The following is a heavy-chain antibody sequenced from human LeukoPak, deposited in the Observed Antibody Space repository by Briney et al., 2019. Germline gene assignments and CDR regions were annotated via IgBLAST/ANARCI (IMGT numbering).Heavy chain of an antibody. D-gene: IGHD2-15*01. J-gene: IGHJ3*01. V-gene: IGHV3-30*18. CDR3: AKPRDIDSWAFDV. CDR2: ISYDGRNK. Sequence: GGSLRLSFAASEFTFNNHDMHWVRQAPGKGLEWVAAISYDGRNKYYADSVKGRFTISRDNSKNTLNLQMNSLRTEDTAVFYCAKPRDIDSWAFDVWGQGTMVTVSS. CDR1: EFTFNNHD.